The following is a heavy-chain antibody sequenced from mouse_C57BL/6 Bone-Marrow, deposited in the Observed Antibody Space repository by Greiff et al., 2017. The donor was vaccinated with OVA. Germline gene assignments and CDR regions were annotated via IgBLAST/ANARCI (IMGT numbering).Heavy chain of an antibody. CDR1: GYTFTDYE. J-gene: IGHJ3*01. CDR2: IDPETGGT. Sequence: QVQLKESGAELVRPGASVTLSCKASGYTFTDYEMHWVKPTPVHGLEWIGAIDPETGGTAYNQKFKGKAILTADKSSSTAYMELRSLTSEDSAVYYCTRYVWFAYWGQGTLVTVSA. V-gene: IGHV1-15*01. CDR3: TRYVWFAY.